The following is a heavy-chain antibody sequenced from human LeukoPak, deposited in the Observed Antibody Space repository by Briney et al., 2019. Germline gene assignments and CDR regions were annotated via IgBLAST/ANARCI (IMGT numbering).Heavy chain of an antibody. CDR2: IYSGGST. D-gene: IGHD3-22*01. V-gene: IGHV3-53*01. CDR3: ARVYYYDSSGYFIADDAFDI. J-gene: IGHJ3*02. Sequence: GGSLRLSCAASGFTVSSNYMSWVRQAPGKGLEWVSVIYSGGSTYYADSVKGRFTTSRDNSKNTLYLQMNSLRAEDTAVYYCARVYYYDSSGYFIADDAFDIWGQGTMVTVSS. CDR1: GFTVSSNY.